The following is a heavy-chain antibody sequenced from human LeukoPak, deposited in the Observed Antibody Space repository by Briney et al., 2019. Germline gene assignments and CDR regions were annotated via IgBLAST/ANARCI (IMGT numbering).Heavy chain of an antibody. CDR1: GGSFSGYY. D-gene: IGHD6-6*01. CDR3: AILSIAARHNNWFDP. V-gene: IGHV4-34*01. Sequence: PSETLSLTCAVYGGSFSGYYWSWIRQPPGKGLEWIGEINHSGSTNYNPSLKSRVTISVDTSKNQFSLKLSSVTAADTAVYYCAILSIAARHNNWFDPWGQGTLVTVSS. J-gene: IGHJ5*02. CDR2: INHSGST.